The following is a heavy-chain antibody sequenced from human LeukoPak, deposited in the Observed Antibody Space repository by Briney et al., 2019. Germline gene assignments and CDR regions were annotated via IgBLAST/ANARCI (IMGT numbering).Heavy chain of an antibody. CDR2: ISAYNGNT. V-gene: IGHV1-18*01. Sequence: ASVKVSCKACGYTFTVYGISWVRQAPGQGLEWMGWISAYNGNTNYAQKFQGRVTMTTDTSTSTAYMELRSLRSDDTAVYYRAREGYYDSSGYSPYAFDIWGQGTMVTVSS. J-gene: IGHJ3*02. CDR1: GYTFTVYG. CDR3: AREGYYDSSGYSPYAFDI. D-gene: IGHD3-22*01.